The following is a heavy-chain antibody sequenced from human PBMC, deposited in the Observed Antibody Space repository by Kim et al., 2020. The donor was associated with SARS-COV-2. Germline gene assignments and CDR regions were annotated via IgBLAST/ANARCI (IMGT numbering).Heavy chain of an antibody. CDR3: ARHQFDYYDSSGAT. J-gene: IGHJ5*02. V-gene: IGHV4-59*08. D-gene: IGHD3-22*01. Sequence: NPSPKSRVTISVDTSKNQFSLKLGSVTAADTAVYYCARHQFDYYDSSGATWGQGTLVTVSS.